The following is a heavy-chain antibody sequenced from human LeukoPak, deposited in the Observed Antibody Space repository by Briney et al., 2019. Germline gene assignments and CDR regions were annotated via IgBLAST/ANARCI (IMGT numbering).Heavy chain of an antibody. Sequence: GASVKVSCKASGGTFSSYAISWVRQAPGQGLEWMGRIIPILGIANYAQKFQGRVTITADKSTSTAYMELSSLRSEDTAVYYCARGLAMEVSSGWYWFDPWGQGTLVTVSS. CDR3: ARGLAMEVSSGWYWFDP. D-gene: IGHD6-19*01. J-gene: IGHJ5*02. CDR2: IIPILGIA. V-gene: IGHV1-69*04. CDR1: GGTFSSYA.